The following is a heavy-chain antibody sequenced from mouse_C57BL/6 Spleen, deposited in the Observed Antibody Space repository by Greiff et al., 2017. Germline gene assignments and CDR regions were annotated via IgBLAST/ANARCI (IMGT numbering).Heavy chain of an antibody. CDR3: ARGSYYGSSYSYYAMDY. J-gene: IGHJ4*01. Sequence: QVQLQQPGTELVKPGASVKLSCKASGYTFTSYWMHWVKQRPGQGLEWIGNINPSNGGTNYNEKFKSKATLTVDKSSSTAYMQLSSLTSEDSAVYYCARGSYYGSSYSYYAMDYWGQGTSVTVSS. V-gene: IGHV1-53*01. D-gene: IGHD1-1*01. CDR2: INPSNGGT. CDR1: GYTFTSYW.